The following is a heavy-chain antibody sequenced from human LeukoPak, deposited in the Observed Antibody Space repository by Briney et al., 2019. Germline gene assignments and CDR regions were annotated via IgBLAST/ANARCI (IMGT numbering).Heavy chain of an antibody. Sequence: SQTLSLTCAISGDSVSSNSAAWNWIRQSPSRGLEWLGRTLHRSKWYTDYALSVKSRISFNPDTSKNQVSLQLNSVTPEDTAIYYCARETTIIGGVLNPIDYWGQGTLVTVSS. J-gene: IGHJ4*02. D-gene: IGHD3-10*01. CDR1: GDSVSSNSAA. CDR3: ARETTIIGGVLNPIDY. CDR2: TLHRSKWYT. V-gene: IGHV6-1*01.